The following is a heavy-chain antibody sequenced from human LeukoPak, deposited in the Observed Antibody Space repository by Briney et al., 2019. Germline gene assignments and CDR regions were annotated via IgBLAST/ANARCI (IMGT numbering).Heavy chain of an antibody. D-gene: IGHD3-22*01. V-gene: IGHV4-59*11. CDR2: IYYSGTT. CDR3: ARLYDTSGYFLNYYYSGLDV. Sequence: SETLSLTCTVSGDSISAHYWSWIRQPPGKGLEWIGFIYYSGTTNYNPSLKSRVTISVDTSKDQFSLKLTSVTAADTAVYYCARLYDTSGYFLNYYYSGLDVWGRGTTVTVSS. J-gene: IGHJ6*02. CDR1: GDSISAHY.